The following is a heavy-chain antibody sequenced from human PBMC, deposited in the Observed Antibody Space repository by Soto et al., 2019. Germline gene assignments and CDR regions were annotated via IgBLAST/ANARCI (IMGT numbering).Heavy chain of an antibody. CDR1: GYTFTGYY. J-gene: IGHJ6*02. V-gene: IGHV1-2*02. CDR3: ARERYQVISDGMDV. CDR2: INPETGAT. D-gene: IGHD2-2*01. Sequence: ASVKVSCKASGYTFTGYYVHWVREAPGQGLEWMGWINPETGATSYAQKFQGRVTLSRDTSINTAYLELSNLTFDDAAVYFCARERYQVISDGMDVWGQGTTVTVSS.